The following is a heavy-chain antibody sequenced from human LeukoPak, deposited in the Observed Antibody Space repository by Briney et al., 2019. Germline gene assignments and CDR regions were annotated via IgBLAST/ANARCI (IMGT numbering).Heavy chain of an antibody. J-gene: IGHJ5*02. CDR1: GYTFTSYA. D-gene: IGHD4-23*01. Sequence: ASVKVSFKASGYTFTSYAMHWVRQAPGQRLEWMGWINAGNGNTKYSQKFQGRVTITRDTSASTAYMELSSLRSEDTAVYYCARGEIGGNFDPWGQGTLVTVSS. CDR2: INAGNGNT. CDR3: ARGEIGGNFDP. V-gene: IGHV1-3*01.